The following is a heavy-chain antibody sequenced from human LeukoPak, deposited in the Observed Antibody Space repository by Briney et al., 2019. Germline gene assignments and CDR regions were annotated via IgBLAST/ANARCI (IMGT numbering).Heavy chain of an antibody. CDR1: GFTSTNYA. CDR3: AKAPHCPNDVCRYFDY. J-gene: IGHJ4*02. V-gene: IGHV3-23*01. CDR2: ISASGGGT. Sequence: GGSLRLSCAASGFTSTNYAMNWVRQAPGKGLEWVSAISASGGGTYYADSVKGRFTISRDNSRSTVFLQMSSLRAEDTAVYYCAKAPHCPNDVCRYFDYWGQGILVTVSS. D-gene: IGHD2-8*01.